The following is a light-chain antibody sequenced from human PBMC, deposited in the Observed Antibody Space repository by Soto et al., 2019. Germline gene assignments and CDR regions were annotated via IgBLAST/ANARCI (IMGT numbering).Light chain of an antibody. V-gene: IGLV2-14*01. CDR3: TSYTRDTALV. Sequence: QSALAQPASVPGSPRQSITISCTGTSSDVGTYNYVSWYQHHPGKAPKLIIYEVSNRPSGVSNRFSGSKSGSTASLTISGLQAEDEADYHCTSYTRDTALVFGTGTKVTVL. CDR1: SSDVGTYNY. CDR2: EVS. J-gene: IGLJ1*01.